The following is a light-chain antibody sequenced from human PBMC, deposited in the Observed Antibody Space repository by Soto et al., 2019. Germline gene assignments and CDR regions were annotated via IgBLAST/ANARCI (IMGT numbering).Light chain of an antibody. Sequence: QSVLTQPASVSGSPGQSITISCTGTSSDVGGYNYVSWYQQHPGKASNLMISDVSNRPSGVSNRFSASKSGNTASLTISGLQAEDEADYYCSSYTSSTTPLYVFGTGTKVTVL. CDR2: DVS. CDR3: SSYTSSTTPLYV. V-gene: IGLV2-14*01. J-gene: IGLJ1*01. CDR1: SSDVGGYNY.